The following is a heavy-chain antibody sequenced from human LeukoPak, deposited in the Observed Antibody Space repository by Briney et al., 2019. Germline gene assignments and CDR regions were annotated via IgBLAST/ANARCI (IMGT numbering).Heavy chain of an antibody. CDR3: ARDGYGDLRGFDP. CDR2: IYYSGST. Sequence: SETLSLTCTVSGGSISSGGYYWSWIRQHPGKGLEWIGYIYYSGSTYYNPSLKSRVTISVDTSKNQFSLELSSVTVADTAVYYCARDGYGDLRGFDPWGQGTLVTVSS. CDR1: GGSISSGGYY. J-gene: IGHJ5*02. D-gene: IGHD4-17*01. V-gene: IGHV4-31*03.